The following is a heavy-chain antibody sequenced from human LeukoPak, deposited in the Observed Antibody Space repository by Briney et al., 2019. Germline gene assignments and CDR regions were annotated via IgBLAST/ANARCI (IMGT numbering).Heavy chain of an antibody. D-gene: IGHD2-21*01. J-gene: IGHJ3*02. CDR3: ATPYCGTISCLDVFDI. V-gene: IGHV4-31*03. Sequence: SETLSLTCTVSGVSISSDKYYWSWIRQRPGKGLEWIGYMYYSGSTSYNPSLKSRVSISLGTPKNQFSLKLTSVAAADTAVYYCATPYCGTISCLDVFDIWGQGTMVTVSS. CDR2: MYYSGST. CDR1: GVSISSDKYY.